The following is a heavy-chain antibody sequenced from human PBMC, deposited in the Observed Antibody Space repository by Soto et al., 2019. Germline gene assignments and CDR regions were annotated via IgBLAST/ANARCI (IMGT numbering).Heavy chain of an antibody. D-gene: IGHD3-3*01. V-gene: IGHV4-39*01. CDR2: FYYSEST. CDR3: ARRLWSGFSDY. CDR1: GGSISSSHYY. J-gene: IGHJ4*02. Sequence: SETLSLTCTVSGGSISSSHYYWGWIRQPPGKGLEWIGSFYYSESTYYNPSLKSRVTISVDTSKNQFSLKLSSVTAADTAVYYCARRLWSGFSDYWGQGTLVTVSS.